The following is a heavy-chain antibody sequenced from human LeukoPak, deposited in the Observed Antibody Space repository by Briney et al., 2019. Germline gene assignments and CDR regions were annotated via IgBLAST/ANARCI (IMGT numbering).Heavy chain of an antibody. D-gene: IGHD6-19*01. CDR2: INAGNGNT. CDR3: ARGAVAGTSYNWFDP. J-gene: IGHJ5*02. V-gene: IGHV1-3*01. Sequence: ASEKVSCKASGYTFTSYAMHWVRQAPGQRLEWMGWINAGNGNTKYSQKFQGRVTITRDTSASTAYMELSSLRSEDTAVYYCARGAVAGTSYNWFDPWGQGTLVTVSS. CDR1: GYTFTSYA.